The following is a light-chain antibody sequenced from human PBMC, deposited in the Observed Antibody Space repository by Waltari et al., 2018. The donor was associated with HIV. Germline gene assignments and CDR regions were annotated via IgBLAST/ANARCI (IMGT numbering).Light chain of an antibody. Sequence: QSVLTQPPSTSGTPGQKVTIPCSGSSSNIGPNNVYCYQKLPGTAPKLLIYKNDQRPSGVPDRFSGSKSGASASLAIIGLRSGDEGDYYCAGWDESLSGVIFGGGTKLSVL. V-gene: IGLV1-47*01. J-gene: IGLJ2*01. CDR1: SSNIGPNN. CDR2: KND. CDR3: AGWDESLSGVI.